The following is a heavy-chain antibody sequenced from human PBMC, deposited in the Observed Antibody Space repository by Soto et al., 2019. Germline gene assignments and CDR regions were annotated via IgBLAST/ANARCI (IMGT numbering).Heavy chain of an antibody. J-gene: IGHJ2*01. CDR2: INHSGST. CDR1: GGSFSGYY. CDR3: ARVRQQLVYWYFDL. D-gene: IGHD6-13*01. Sequence: QVQLQQWGAGLLKPSETLSLTCAVYGGSFSGYYWSWIRQPPGKGLEWIGEINHSGSTNYNPSLKSRVTLAVDTSKNQCSLKLSSVTAADTAVYYCARVRQQLVYWYFDLWGRGTLVTVSS. V-gene: IGHV4-34*01.